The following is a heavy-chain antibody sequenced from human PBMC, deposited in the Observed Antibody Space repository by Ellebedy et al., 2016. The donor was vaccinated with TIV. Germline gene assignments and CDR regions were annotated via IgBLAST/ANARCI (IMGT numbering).Heavy chain of an antibody. CDR2: IIPIFGTA. Sequence: SVKVSCKASGGTFSNYAISWVRQAPGQGLEWMGGIIPIFGTANYAQKFQGRVTITADESTSTAYMELSSLRSEDTAVYYCARARFPNYDFWSGYKTFDYWGQGTLVIVSS. CDR1: GGTFSNYA. V-gene: IGHV1-69*13. CDR3: ARARFPNYDFWSGYKTFDY. J-gene: IGHJ4*02. D-gene: IGHD3-3*01.